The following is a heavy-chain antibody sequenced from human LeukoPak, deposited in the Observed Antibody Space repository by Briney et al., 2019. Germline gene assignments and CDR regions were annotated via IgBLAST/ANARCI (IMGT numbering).Heavy chain of an antibody. J-gene: IGHJ6*03. Sequence: SETLSLTCTVSGGSISSYYRSWIRQPPGKGLEWIGYIYSSGSTNYNPSLKSRVTMSVDTSKNQFSLKLSSVTAADTAVYYCARENGGYSSSWYVGYYYYYMDVWGKGTTVTVSS. CDR1: GGSISSYY. CDR2: IYSSGST. V-gene: IGHV4-59*12. CDR3: ARENGGYSSSWYVGYYYYYMDV. D-gene: IGHD6-13*01.